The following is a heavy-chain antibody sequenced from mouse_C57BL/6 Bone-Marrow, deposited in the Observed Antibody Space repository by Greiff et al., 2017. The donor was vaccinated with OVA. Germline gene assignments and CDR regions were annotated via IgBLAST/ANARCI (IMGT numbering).Heavy chain of an antibody. J-gene: IGHJ4*01. CDR1: GYTFTNYW. Sequence: VQLQQSGAELVRPGTSVKMSCKASGYTFTNYWIGWAKQRPGHGLEWIGDIYPGGGYTNYNEKFKGKATLTADKSSSTAYMLFRSLPSEVSAIYSCASRGVYDGYLYSAMDYWGQGTSVTVSS. CDR2: IYPGGGYT. D-gene: IGHD2-3*01. CDR3: ASRGVYDGYLYSAMDY. V-gene: IGHV1-63*01.